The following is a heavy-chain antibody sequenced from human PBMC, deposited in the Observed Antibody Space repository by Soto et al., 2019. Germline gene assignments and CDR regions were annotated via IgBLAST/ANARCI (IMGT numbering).Heavy chain of an antibody. V-gene: IGHV3-74*01. CDR3: ARDRSYSLDV. CDR1: GSTFSNGW. J-gene: IGHJ6*02. Sequence: PGGSLRLSCAVSGSTFSNGWMHWVRQAPGKGLVWVSHINSDGSSTNYADFVKGRFAIARDNAKNTVYLQMNSLRAEDTAVYYCARDRSYSLDVWGQGTTVTVSS. CDR2: INSDGSST.